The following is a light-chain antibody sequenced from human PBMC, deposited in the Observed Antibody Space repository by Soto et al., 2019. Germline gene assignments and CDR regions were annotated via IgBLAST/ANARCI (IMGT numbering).Light chain of an antibody. Sequence: QSALTQPASVSGSPGQSITISCTGTSSDVGSHNLVSWYQQHPGQAPKLMIYEVSKRPFGVSTRFSASKSGNTASLTISGLQADDEADYYCCSYGGSMGVFGGGSQLTVL. J-gene: IGLJ7*01. CDR1: SSDVGSHNL. CDR2: EVS. CDR3: CSYGGSMGV. V-gene: IGLV2-23*02.